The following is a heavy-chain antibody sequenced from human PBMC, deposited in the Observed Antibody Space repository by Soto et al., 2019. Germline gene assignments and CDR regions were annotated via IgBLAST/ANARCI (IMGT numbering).Heavy chain of an antibody. J-gene: IGHJ5*02. CDR3: ARADMSLVWFDP. CDR1: GYTFTSYG. V-gene: IGHV1-18*01. CDR2: ISAYNGNR. D-gene: IGHD2-15*01. Sequence: QVQLVQSGAEVKKPGASVKVSCKASGYTFTSYGISWVRQARGQGLEWMGWISAYNGNRNYAQKLXSXXTMTTDTSTSTAYMELRSLRSDDTAGYYGARADMSLVWFDPWGQGTLVTVSS.